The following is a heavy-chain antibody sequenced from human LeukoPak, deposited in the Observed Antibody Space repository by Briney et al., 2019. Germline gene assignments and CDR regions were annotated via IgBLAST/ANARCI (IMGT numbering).Heavy chain of an antibody. J-gene: IGHJ3*02. D-gene: IGHD3-3*01. CDR1: GFTFSSYS. V-gene: IGHV3-21*01. Sequence: SGGSLRLSCAASGFTFSSYSMNWVRQAPGKGLEWVSSISSCSSYIYYADSVKGRFTISRDNAKNSLYLQMNSLRAEDTAVYYCARESGYDFWSGDHAFDIWGQGTMVTVSS. CDR2: ISSCSSYI. CDR3: ARESGYDFWSGDHAFDI.